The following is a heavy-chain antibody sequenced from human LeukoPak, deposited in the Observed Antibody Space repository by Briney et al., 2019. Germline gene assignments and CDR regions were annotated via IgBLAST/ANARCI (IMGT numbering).Heavy chain of an antibody. CDR3: AGSPYYYASRGQAFDI. Sequence: SETLSLTCSVSGGSISGYYWSWIRQPPGKRLEWIGYIYYSGNTNYNPSLKSRVTLSVDTSKNQFSLKLSSLTAADTAVYYCAGSPYYYASRGQAFDIWGQGTMVTVSS. D-gene: IGHD3-22*01. CDR2: IYYSGNT. CDR1: GGSISGYY. J-gene: IGHJ3*02. V-gene: IGHV4-59*01.